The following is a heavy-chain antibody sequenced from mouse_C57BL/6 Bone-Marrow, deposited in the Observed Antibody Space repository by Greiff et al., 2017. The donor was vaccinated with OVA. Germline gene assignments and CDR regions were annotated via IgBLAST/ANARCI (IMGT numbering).Heavy chain of an antibody. CDR2: IDPENGDT. J-gene: IGHJ4*01. CDR3: TTRSNYGYAMDY. CDR1: GFNIKDDY. D-gene: IGHD2-5*01. Sequence: EVQLKESGAELVRPGASVKLSCTASGFNIKDDYMHWVKQRPEQGLEWIGWIDPENGDTEYASKFQGKATITADTSSNTAYLQLSSLTSEDTAVYYCTTRSNYGYAMDYWGQGTSVTVSS. V-gene: IGHV14-4*01.